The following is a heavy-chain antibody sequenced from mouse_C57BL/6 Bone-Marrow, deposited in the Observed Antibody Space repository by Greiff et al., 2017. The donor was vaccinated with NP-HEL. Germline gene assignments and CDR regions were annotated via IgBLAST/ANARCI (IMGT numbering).Heavy chain of an antibody. Sequence: DVMLVESGGGLVQPGGSLKLSCAASGFTFSDYYMYWVRQTPEKRLEWVAYISNGGGSTYYPDTVKGRFTISRDNAKNTLYLQMSRLKSEDTAMYYCARLPLYAMDYWGQGTSVTVSS. CDR1: GFTFSDYY. CDR3: ARLPLYAMDY. CDR2: ISNGGGST. V-gene: IGHV5-12*01. J-gene: IGHJ4*01.